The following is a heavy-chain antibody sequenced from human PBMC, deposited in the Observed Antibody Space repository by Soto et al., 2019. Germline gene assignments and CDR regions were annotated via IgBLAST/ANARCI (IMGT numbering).Heavy chain of an antibody. CDR2: ISWNSGSI. CDR1: GFTFDDYA. D-gene: IGHD6-6*01. CDR3: AKDMVYSSSSGGAFDI. J-gene: IGHJ3*02. Sequence: SLKISCAASGFTFDDYAMHWVRQAPGKGLEWVSGISWNSGSIGYADSVKGRFTISRDNAKNSLYLQMNSLRAEDTALYYCAKDMVYSSSSGGAFDIWGQGTMVTVSS. V-gene: IGHV3-9*01.